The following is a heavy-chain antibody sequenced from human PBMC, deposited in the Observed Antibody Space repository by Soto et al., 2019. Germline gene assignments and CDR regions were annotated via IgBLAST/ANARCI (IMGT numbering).Heavy chain of an antibody. CDR2: IYPGDSDT. J-gene: IGHJ6*02. CDR3: ARQAVVALVPYYYYGMDV. Sequence: GESLKISCKGSGYSFTSYWIGWVRQMPGKGLECMGIIYPGDSDTNYSPSFQGHVTISADKSISTAYLQWSSLKASDTAMYYCARQAVVALVPYYYYGMDVWGQGTTVTVSS. V-gene: IGHV5-51*01. CDR1: GYSFTSYW. D-gene: IGHD2-2*01.